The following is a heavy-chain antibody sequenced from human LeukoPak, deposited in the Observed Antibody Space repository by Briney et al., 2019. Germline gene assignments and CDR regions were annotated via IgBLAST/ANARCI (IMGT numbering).Heavy chain of an antibody. D-gene: IGHD3-22*01. V-gene: IGHV3-72*01. J-gene: IGHJ4*02. CDR1: GFTFSDYY. CDR3: ARRGFSDSRGYYPDFDY. Sequence: GGSLRLSCVASGFTFSDYYMDWVRKAPGKGLEWVGRARNKANSHTTEYAASVKGRFIISRDDSKSSLYLQMNSLKTEDTAVYFCARRGFSDSRGYYPDFDYWGRGTLVTVSS. CDR2: ARNKANSHTT.